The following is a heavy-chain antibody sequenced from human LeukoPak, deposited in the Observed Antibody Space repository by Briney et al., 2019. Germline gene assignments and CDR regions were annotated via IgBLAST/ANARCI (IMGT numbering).Heavy chain of an antibody. J-gene: IGHJ4*02. CDR3: AREVVPDYYFDY. CDR1: GYTFTGYY. Sequence: ASVKVSCKASGYTFTGYYMHRVRQAPGQGLEWMGWINPNSGGTNYAQKFQGRVTMTRDTSISTAYMELSRLRSDDTAVYYCAREVVPDYYFDYWGQGTLVTVSS. CDR2: INPNSGGT. V-gene: IGHV1-2*02. D-gene: IGHD2-2*01.